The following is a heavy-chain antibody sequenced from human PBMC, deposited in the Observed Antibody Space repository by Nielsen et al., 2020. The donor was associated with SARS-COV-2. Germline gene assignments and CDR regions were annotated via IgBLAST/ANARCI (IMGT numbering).Heavy chain of an antibody. Sequence: SETLSLTCTVSGGSISSSSYYWGWIRQPPGKGLEWIASVYQSGTPYYNPSFRGRVSISVNTSKNQFSLKVNSATAADTAVYYCARGRWGPSRLLKYYFYAMDVWGEGTTVTVSS. CDR3: ARGRWGPSRLLKYYFYAMDV. V-gene: IGHV4-39*01. CDR1: GGSISSSSYY. CDR2: VYQSGTP. J-gene: IGHJ6*02. D-gene: IGHD7-27*01.